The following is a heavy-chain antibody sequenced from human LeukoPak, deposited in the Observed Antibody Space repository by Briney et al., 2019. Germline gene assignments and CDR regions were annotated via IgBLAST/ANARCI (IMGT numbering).Heavy chain of an antibody. CDR2: ISYDGSNK. D-gene: IGHD6-19*01. CDR3: AKDPSSGWYRWSMDV. Sequence: GGSLRLSCAASGFTFSSYAMHWVRQAPGKGLEWVAVISYDGSNKYYADSVKGRFTISRDNSKNTLYLQMNSLRAEDTAVYYCAKDPSSGWYRWSMDVWGQGTTVTVSS. J-gene: IGHJ6*02. V-gene: IGHV3-30-3*01. CDR1: GFTFSSYA.